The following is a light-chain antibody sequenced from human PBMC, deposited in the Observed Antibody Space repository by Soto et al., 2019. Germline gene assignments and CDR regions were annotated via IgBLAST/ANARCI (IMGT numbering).Light chain of an antibody. Sequence: EIVLKQSAATLSLTPGERAPLHCRVGHRVGSYLSWYHQKPGHAPTLLIYDASNWATGVPVRFSGSGSGTDFTLTITILKLEDFAFYYYHQRNDCRRGTFGQGTRLEIK. V-gene: IGKV3-11*01. CDR1: HRVGSY. J-gene: IGKJ5*01. CDR2: DAS. CDR3: HQRNDCRRGT.